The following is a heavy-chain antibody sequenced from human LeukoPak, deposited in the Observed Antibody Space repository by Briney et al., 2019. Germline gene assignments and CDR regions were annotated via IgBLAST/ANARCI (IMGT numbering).Heavy chain of an antibody. D-gene: IGHD4-17*01. J-gene: IGHJ4*02. Sequence: SETLSLTCTVSGVSISSSSYYWSWIRQPPGKGLEWIGYIYYSGSTNYNPSLKSRVTISVDTSKNQFSLKLSSVTAADTAVYYCARGRAADYGDKNEVDYFDYWGQGTLVTVSS. CDR2: IYYSGST. CDR3: ARGRAADYGDKNEVDYFDY. CDR1: GVSISSSSYY. V-gene: IGHV4-61*01.